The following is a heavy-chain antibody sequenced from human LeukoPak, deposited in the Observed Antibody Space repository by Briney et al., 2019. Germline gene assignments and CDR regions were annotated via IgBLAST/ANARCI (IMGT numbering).Heavy chain of an antibody. CDR1: GGSISSGGYY. CDR3: ARTVGARTFYFDL. CDR2: IYHSGST. V-gene: IGHV4-30-2*05. J-gene: IGHJ4*01. Sequence: SETLSLTCTVSGGSISSGGYYWSWIRQPPGKGLEWIGYIYHSGSTYYNPSLRSRVSISVDTSKNQFSLKVTSVSAADTAMYYCARTVGARTFYFDLWGHGTLVTVSS. D-gene: IGHD1-26*01.